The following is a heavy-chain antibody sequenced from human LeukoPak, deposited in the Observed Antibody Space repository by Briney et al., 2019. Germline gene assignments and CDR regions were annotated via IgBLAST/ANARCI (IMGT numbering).Heavy chain of an antibody. CDR3: AGGGATSFDY. J-gene: IGHJ4*02. CDR1: GFNVSYYS. D-gene: IGHD5-12*01. V-gene: IGHV3-48*04. Sequence: GGSLRLSCAASGFNVSYYSMNWVRQAPGKGLEWVSYISFSNSTLYYADSVRGRFTISRNNAKNSLSLQMNSLRAEDTAVYYCAGGGATSFDYWGQGILVTVSS. CDR2: ISFSNSTL.